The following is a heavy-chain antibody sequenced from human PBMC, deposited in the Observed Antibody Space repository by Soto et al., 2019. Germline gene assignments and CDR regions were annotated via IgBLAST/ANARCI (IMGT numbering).Heavy chain of an antibody. CDR1: GYTFSTYA. D-gene: IGHD3-10*01. CDR2: FNGGNGNI. V-gene: IGHV1-3*05. CDR3: ARGNVRGGCLDY. Sequence: QVQLVQSGAEERKPGASVKVSCKASGYTFSTYAMHWVRRAPGQSLEWMGWFNGGNGNIKYSQKFEGRVTITTDTAASTAYMELNMLRSEDTAVYYCARGNVRGGCLDYWGQGTLVSVS. J-gene: IGHJ4*02.